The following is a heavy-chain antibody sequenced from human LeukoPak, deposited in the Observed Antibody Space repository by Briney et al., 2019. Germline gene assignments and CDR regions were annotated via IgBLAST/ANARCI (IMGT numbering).Heavy chain of an antibody. J-gene: IGHJ6*02. D-gene: IGHD3-10*01. CDR3: ASTSYGSGSYFTPARPYYYYYGMDV. CDR2: INHSGST. V-gene: IGHV4-34*01. Sequence: SETLSLTCAVYGGSFSGYYWGWIRQPPGKGLEWIGEINHSGSTNYNPSLKSRVTISVDTSKNQFSPKLSSVTAADTAVYYCASTSYGSGSYFTPARPYYYYYGMDVWGQGTTVTVSS. CDR1: GGSFSGYY.